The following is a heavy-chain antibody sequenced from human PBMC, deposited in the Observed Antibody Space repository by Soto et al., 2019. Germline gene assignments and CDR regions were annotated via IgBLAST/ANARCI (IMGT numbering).Heavy chain of an antibody. CDR1: GFTFSSYA. J-gene: IGHJ4*02. D-gene: IGHD2-15*01. Sequence: EVQLLESGGGVVQPGGSLRLSCAASGFTFSSYAMSWFRQAPGKGLEGVSAISGSGGSTYYADSVKGRFTISRDNSKHKLYLEMNSLRAEDTAVYYCEKFLWTPLVVAGSNFDYCGRGALVTVS. CDR3: EKFLWTPLVVAGSNFDY. V-gene: IGHV3-23*01. CDR2: ISGSGGST.